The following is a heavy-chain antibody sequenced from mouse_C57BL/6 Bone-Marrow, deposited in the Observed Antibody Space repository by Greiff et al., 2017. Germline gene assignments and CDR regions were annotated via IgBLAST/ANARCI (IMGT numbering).Heavy chain of an antibody. Sequence: QVQLQESGPGLVAPSQCLSITCTVSGFSLTSYGVDWVRQPPGKGLEWLGVIWGGGSTNYNSALMSRLSISTDNSKCQVCFIMHSQQTDDTAMYYGAKHYYGSSYGVDYYAMDYWGQGTSVTVSS. CDR2: IWGGGST. J-gene: IGHJ4*01. D-gene: IGHD1-1*01. V-gene: IGHV2-9*01. CDR1: GFSLTSYG. CDR3: AKHYYGSSYGVDYYAMDY.